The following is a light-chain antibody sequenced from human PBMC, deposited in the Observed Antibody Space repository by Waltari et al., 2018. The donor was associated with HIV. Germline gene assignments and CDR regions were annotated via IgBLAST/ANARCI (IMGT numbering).Light chain of an antibody. CDR1: TNDIGSYKY. V-gene: IGLV2-14*01. CDR2: EVS. CDR3: SSYSRGALL. Sequence: QSVLTQPASVSGSPGQSLTLSCTGPTNDIGSYKYVSWYQPSPDKAPKLIIYEVSNRPSVISSRFSGSKSGNTASLTISGLQADDEAYYHCSSYSRGALLFGGGTKVTVL. J-gene: IGLJ2*01.